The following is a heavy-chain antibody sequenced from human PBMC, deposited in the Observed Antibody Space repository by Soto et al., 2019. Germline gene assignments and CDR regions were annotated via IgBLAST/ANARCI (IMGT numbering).Heavy chain of an antibody. Sequence: PGESLNISCTGFGYTFTSFWISWVRQIPGKGLEWMGRIDPVDTYATYSPAFQGHVTISADKATSTAYLQWSSLKASDTAMYYCARIYCTTTTCDSWFAPWGQGTLVTVSS. V-gene: IGHV5-10-1*01. J-gene: IGHJ5*02. CDR2: IDPVDTYA. CDR1: GYTFTSFW. CDR3: ARIYCTTTTCDSWFAP. D-gene: IGHD2-2*01.